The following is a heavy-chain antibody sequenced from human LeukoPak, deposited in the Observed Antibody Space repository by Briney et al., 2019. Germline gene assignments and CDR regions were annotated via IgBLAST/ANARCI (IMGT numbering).Heavy chain of an antibody. CDR2: GSDIGGT. Sequence: SETLSLTCAVYGGSLNGHYWSWIRQSPGKGLEWLGEGSDIGGTKLNPSLKSRVSISADTSKNQFSLRLTSMTAADTAVYYCARHAGYCSGGSCSVDTAMARPFDYWCQGTLVTVSS. V-gene: IGHV4-34*01. D-gene: IGHD2-15*01. CDR1: GGSLNGHY. J-gene: IGHJ4*02. CDR3: ARHAGYCSGGSCSVDTAMARPFDY.